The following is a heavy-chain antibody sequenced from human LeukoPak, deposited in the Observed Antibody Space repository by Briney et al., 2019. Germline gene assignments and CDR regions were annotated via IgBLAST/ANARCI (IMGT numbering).Heavy chain of an antibody. J-gene: IGHJ3*02. CDR1: RGTFSSYT. Sequence: ASVKVSCKASRGTFSSYTISWVRQAPGQGLEWMGGIIPIFGTANYAQKFQGRVTITADESTSTAYMELSSLRSEDTAVYYCASMANWIDAFDIWGQGTMVTVSS. CDR2: IIPIFGTA. CDR3: ASMANWIDAFDI. V-gene: IGHV1-69*13. D-gene: IGHD1-20*01.